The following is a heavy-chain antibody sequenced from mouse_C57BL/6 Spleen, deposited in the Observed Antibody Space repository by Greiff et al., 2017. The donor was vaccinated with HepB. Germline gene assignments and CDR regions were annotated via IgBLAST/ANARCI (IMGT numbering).Heavy chain of an antibody. CDR3: ARTVARDYAMDY. D-gene: IGHD1-1*01. CDR1: GYTFTSYW. CDR2: IDPSDSYT. J-gene: IGHJ4*01. Sequence: QVQLQQPGAELVMPGASVKLSCKASGYTFTSYWMHWVKQRPGQGLEWIGEIDPSDSYTNYNQKFKGKSTLTVDKSSSTAYMQLSSRTSEDSAVYYCARTVARDYAMDYWGQGTSVTVSS. V-gene: IGHV1-69*01.